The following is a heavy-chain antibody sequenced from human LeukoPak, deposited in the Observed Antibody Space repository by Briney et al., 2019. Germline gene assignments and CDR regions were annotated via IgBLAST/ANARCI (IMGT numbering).Heavy chain of an antibody. J-gene: IGHJ6*02. V-gene: IGHV4-59*01. CDR2: IYYSGST. CDR1: GGSISSYY. Sequence: PSETLSLTCTVSGGSISSYYWSWLRQPPGKGLEWIGYIYYSGSTNYNPSLKSRVTISVDTSKNQFSLKLSSVTAADTAVYYCARVAPNYYYGMDVWGQGTTVTVSS. CDR3: ARVAPNYYYGMDV.